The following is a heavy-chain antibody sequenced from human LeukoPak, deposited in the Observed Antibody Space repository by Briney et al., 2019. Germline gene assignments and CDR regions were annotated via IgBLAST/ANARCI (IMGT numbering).Heavy chain of an antibody. CDR1: GFTFSNSA. Sequence: GGSLRLSCAASGFTFSNSAMSWVRQSPGKGLEWVSFISGYSVTTYYADSVQGRFTVSRDNSKKTLYLQMHSLRDEDTAIYYCAKYYGDYFLDFWGQGTLVTVSS. V-gene: IGHV3-23*01. CDR2: ISGYSVTT. CDR3: AKYYGDYFLDF. D-gene: IGHD4-17*01. J-gene: IGHJ4*02.